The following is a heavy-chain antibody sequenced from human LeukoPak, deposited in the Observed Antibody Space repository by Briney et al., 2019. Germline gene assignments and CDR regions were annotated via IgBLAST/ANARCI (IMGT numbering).Heavy chain of an antibody. CDR1: AGSISSGDYY. J-gene: IGHJ4*02. Sequence: SETLSLTCTVSAGSISSGDYYWSWIRQPPGKGLEWIGYIYYSGSTYYNPSLKSRFTISVDTSQNQFSLKLSSVTAADTAVYYCARGPSRWLQLDYYFDYWGQGTLVTVSS. D-gene: IGHD5-24*01. CDR2: IYYSGST. V-gene: IGHV4-30-4*08. CDR3: ARGPSRWLQLDYYFDY.